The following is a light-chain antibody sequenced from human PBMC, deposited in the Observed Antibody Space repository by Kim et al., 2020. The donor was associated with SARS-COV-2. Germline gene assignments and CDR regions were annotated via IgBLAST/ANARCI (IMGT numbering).Light chain of an antibody. CDR2: GAS. J-gene: IGKJ2*01. CDR3: QQYITWPPMYT. V-gene: IGKV3-15*01. CDR1: QSVGSN. Sequence: SPGERAPFSCSASQSVGSNLAWYQQNSGHAPRLLVYGASTRATGIPARFSGSVSGTAFTLTVSNLQSEDFAVYYCQQYITWPPMYTFGQGTKLEI.